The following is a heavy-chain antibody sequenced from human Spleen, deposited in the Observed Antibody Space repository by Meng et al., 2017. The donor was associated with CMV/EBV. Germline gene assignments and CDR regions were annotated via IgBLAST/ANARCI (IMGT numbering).Heavy chain of an antibody. V-gene: IGHV1-2*02. Sequence: ASVKVSCKASGYSFTDHFIHWVRQAPGQGLEWMGWINTNNGGTNSAQKFHGRVTMTRDTSISTAYMELSRLKSDDTAVYYCARDCDRYYYYGMDVWGQGTTVTVSS. CDR3: ARDCDRYYYYGMDV. D-gene: IGHD2-21*01. CDR2: INTNNGGT. CDR1: GYSFTDHF. J-gene: IGHJ6*02.